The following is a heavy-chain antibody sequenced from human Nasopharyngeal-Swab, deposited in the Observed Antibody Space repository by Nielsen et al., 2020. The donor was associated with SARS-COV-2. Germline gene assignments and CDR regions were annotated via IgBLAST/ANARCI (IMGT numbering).Heavy chain of an antibody. D-gene: IGHD1-26*01. CDR3: ATTTHIVGAPSWFDP. J-gene: IGHJ5*02. CDR2: FDPEDGET. CDR1: GYTLTELS. V-gene: IGHV1-24*01. Sequence: ASVTVSCKVSGYTLTELSMHWVRQAPGKGLEWMGGFDPEDGETIYAQKFQGRVTMTEDPSTDTAYMELSSLRSEDTAVYYCATTTHIVGAPSWFDPWGQGTRGTVAA.